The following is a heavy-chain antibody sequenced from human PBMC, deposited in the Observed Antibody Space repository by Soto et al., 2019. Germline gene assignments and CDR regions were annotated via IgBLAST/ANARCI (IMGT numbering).Heavy chain of an antibody. V-gene: IGHV4-39*01. Sequence: SETLSLTCTVSGGSIGSSSHYWCWILHPPGKGLEWIGSIYYSGSTYYNPSLKSRVTISVDTSKNQFSLKLSSVTAADTAVYYCARHSLDDYGDQFDYWGQGTLVTVSS. CDR2: IYYSGST. J-gene: IGHJ4*01. D-gene: IGHD4-17*01. CDR3: ARHSLDDYGDQFDY. CDR1: GGSIGSSSHY.